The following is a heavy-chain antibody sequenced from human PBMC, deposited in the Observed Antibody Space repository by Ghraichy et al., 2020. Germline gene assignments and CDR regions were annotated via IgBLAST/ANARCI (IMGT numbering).Heavy chain of an antibody. V-gene: IGHV3-21*01. CDR2: ISSSSSYI. Sequence: GESLNISCAASGFTFSSYSMNWVRQAPGKGLEWVSSISSSSSYIYYADSVKGRFTISRDNAKNSLYLQMNSLRAEDTAVYYCARTGYDILTGYPFDYWGQGTLVTVSS. CDR1: GFTFSSYS. CDR3: ARTGYDILTGYPFDY. J-gene: IGHJ4*02. D-gene: IGHD3-9*01.